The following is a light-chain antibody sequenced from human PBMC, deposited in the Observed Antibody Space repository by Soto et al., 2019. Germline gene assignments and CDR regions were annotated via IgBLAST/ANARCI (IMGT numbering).Light chain of an antibody. CDR1: QGISSY. J-gene: IGKJ5*01. Sequence: DIQLTQSPSFLSASVGDRVTITCRASQGISSYLAWYQQKPGKAPKLLIYAASTLQSGVPSRFSGSVSGTEFTLTISSLQPEDFATYYCQQLNSYPSTFGQGTRLEIK. CDR2: AAS. V-gene: IGKV1-9*01. CDR3: QQLNSYPST.